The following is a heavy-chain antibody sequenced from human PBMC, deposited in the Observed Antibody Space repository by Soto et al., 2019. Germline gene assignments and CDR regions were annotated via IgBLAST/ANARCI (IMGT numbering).Heavy chain of an antibody. CDR3: AKDFGSGSYSPFDY. Sequence: QVQLVESGGGVVQPGRSLRLSCAASGFTFSSYGMHWVRQAPGKGLEWVAVISHDGSNKYYADSVKGRFTISRDNSKNTLYLQMNSLRAEDTAVYYCAKDFGSGSYSPFDYWGPGTLVTVSS. CDR2: ISHDGSNK. D-gene: IGHD3-10*01. CDR1: GFTFSSYG. J-gene: IGHJ4*02. V-gene: IGHV3-30*18.